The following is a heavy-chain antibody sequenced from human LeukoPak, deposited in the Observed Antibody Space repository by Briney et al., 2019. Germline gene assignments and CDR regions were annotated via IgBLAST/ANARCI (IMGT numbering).Heavy chain of an antibody. CDR3: AGGHYPLEY. CDR2: LYPSGST. Sequence: PSETLSLTCSFSVGSINSGYWSWIRQPPGKGLEWIGLLYPSGSTNYNPSLKSRVTISVDTSRTQFSLKLSSMTAADTAVYYCAGGHYPLEYWGQGTLVTVSS. CDR1: VGSINSGY. D-gene: IGHD1-26*01. J-gene: IGHJ4*02. V-gene: IGHV4-59*01.